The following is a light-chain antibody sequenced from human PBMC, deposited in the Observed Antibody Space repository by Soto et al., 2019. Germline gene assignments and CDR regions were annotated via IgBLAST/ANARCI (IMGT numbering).Light chain of an antibody. CDR3: QQYNSYSYT. J-gene: IGKJ2*01. CDR1: QSIFVW. Sequence: DIQMTQSPSTLSASVGDRVTITCRASQSIFVWLAWYQQRPGTAPRLLIYEASSLQSGVPSRFSGSGSVTEFTLTISSLQPDDSATYYCQQYNSYSYTFGQGTKLEIK. CDR2: EAS. V-gene: IGKV1-5*01.